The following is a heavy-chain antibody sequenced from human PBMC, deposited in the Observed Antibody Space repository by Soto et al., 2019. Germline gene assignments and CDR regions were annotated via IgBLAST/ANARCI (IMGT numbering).Heavy chain of an antibody. CDR3: ARGWGEDSSDYFYAY. CDR2: IIPIFGTP. CDR1: GGTFRRLA. Sequence: QVQLVQSGAEVRKPGSSVKVSCKASGGTFRRLAISWVRQAPGQGLEWMGGIIPIFGTPNHAQKFQGRLTITADEATSTVHMELSSLRSEDTAIYYCARGWGEDSSDYFYAYWGQGTLVIVSS. V-gene: IGHV1-69*01. D-gene: IGHD3-22*01. J-gene: IGHJ4*02.